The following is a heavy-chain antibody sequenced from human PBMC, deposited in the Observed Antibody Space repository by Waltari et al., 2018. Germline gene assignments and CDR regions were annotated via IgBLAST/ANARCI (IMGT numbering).Heavy chain of an antibody. V-gene: IGHV4-34*01. CDR3: APLGPYGSGSYYKGYYYYGMDV. Sequence: QVQLQQWGAGLLKPSETLSLTCAVYGGSFSGYYWRWIRQPPGQGLEWIGEINHSGSTNYNPSLKSRVTISVDTSKNQFSLKLSSVTAADTAVYYCAPLGPYGSGSYYKGYYYYGMDVWGQGTTVTVSS. CDR2: INHSGST. J-gene: IGHJ6*02. D-gene: IGHD3-10*01. CDR1: GGSFSGYY.